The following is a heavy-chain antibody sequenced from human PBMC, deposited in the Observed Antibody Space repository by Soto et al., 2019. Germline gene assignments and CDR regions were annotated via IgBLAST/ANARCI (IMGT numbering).Heavy chain of an antibody. D-gene: IGHD2-15*01. J-gene: IGHJ5*02. Sequence: GGSLRLSCAASGFTFSSYAMSWFRQAPGKGLEWVSAISGSGGSTYYADSVKGRFTISRDNSKNTLYLQMNSLRAEDTAVYYCAKDAPCSGGSCYTNWFDPWGQGTLVTVSS. CDR2: ISGSGGST. CDR3: AKDAPCSGGSCYTNWFDP. V-gene: IGHV3-23*01. CDR1: GFTFSSYA.